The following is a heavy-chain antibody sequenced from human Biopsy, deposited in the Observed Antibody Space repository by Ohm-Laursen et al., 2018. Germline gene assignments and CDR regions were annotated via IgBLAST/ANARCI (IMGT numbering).Heavy chain of an antibody. CDR2: IYYSGST. CDR3: AREAIGVATAFDI. V-gene: IGHV4-59*01. CDR1: GVSISTYY. J-gene: IGHJ3*02. D-gene: IGHD5-12*01. Sequence: SDTLSLTCAVSGVSISTYYWSWIRQSPGRGLEWIAHIYYSGSTDYNPSLKSRVTISLDTSKNQFSLKLSSVTAADTAIYYCAREAIGVATAFDIWGQGTMVTVSS.